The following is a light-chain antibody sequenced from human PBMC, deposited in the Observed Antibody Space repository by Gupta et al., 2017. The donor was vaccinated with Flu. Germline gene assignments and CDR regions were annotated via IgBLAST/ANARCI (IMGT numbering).Light chain of an antibody. J-gene: IGLJ2*01. CDR2: GNN. CDR3: QSYDSSLSGV. CDR1: SSNIGAGYD. V-gene: IGLV1-40*01. Sequence: QSVLTPPPSVSGAPGPRVTITCPGSSSNIGAGYDVHWYQQLPGTAPKLLIYGNNNRPSGVPDRFSGSKSGTSASLAITGLQAEDEADYYCQSYDSSLSGVSGGGTKLTVL.